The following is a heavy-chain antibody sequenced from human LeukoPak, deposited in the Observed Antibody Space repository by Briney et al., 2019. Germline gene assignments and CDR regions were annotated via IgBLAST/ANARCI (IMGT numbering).Heavy chain of an antibody. CDR2: ISSSSSYI. V-gene: IGHV3-21*01. D-gene: IGHD1-26*01. CDR3: ARGGVNAFDI. J-gene: IGHJ3*02. Sequence: GGSLRLSCAASGFTFSSYSMNWVRQAPGKGLEWVSSISSSSSYIYYADSVKGRFTISSDNAKNSLYLRMNSLRAEDTAVYYCARGGVNAFDIWGQGTMVTVSS. CDR1: GFTFSSYS.